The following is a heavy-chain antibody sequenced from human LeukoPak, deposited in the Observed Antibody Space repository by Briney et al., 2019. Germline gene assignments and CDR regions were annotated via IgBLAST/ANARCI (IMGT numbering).Heavy chain of an antibody. J-gene: IGHJ4*02. CDR1: GGSISSSNW. CDR2: IYHSGST. D-gene: IGHD5-24*01. Sequence: SETLSLTCAVSGGSISSSNWWSWVRPPPGKGLEWIGEIYHSGSTNYNPSLKSRVTISVDTSKNQFSLKLSSVTAADTAVYYCARVRQGYTVDYWGQGTLVTVSS. V-gene: IGHV4-4*02. CDR3: ARVRQGYTVDY.